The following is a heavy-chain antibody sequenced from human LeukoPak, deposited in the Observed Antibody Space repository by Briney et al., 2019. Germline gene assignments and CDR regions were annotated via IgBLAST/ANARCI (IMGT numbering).Heavy chain of an antibody. D-gene: IGHD1-26*01. V-gene: IGHV4-34*01. CDR2: INHSGST. J-gene: IGHJ4*02. CDR1: GGSFSGYY. Sequence: SETLSLTCAVYGGSFSGYYWSWIRQPPGKGLEWIGEINHSGSTNYNPSLKSRVTISVDTSKNQFSLKLSSVTAADTAVYYCARGATSYYFDYWGQGTLVTVSS. CDR3: ARGATSYYFDY.